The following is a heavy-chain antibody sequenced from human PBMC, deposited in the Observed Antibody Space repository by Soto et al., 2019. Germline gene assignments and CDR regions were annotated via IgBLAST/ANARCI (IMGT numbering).Heavy chain of an antibody. J-gene: IGHJ4*02. CDR2: IHYNGNT. CDR1: GQSISASS. D-gene: IGHD5-12*01. V-gene: IGHV4-59*01. CDR3: AREGNLGRWLQPLDF. Sequence: SYTLSLTFTPSGQSISASSWCWVRQPPGKGLEWIGNIHYNGNTKYNPSLKSRVTMSVDTSKNQFSLRLISVTAADTAIYFRAREGNLGRWLQPLDFWGQGTLVT.